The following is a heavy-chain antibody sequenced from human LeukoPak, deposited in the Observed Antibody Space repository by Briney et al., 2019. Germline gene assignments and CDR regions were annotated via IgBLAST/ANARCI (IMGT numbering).Heavy chain of an antibody. CDR3: AKRGVVIRVILVGFHKEAYYFDS. D-gene: IGHD3-22*01. J-gene: IGHJ4*02. Sequence: PGGSLRLSCAVSGITLSNYGMSWVRQAPGKGLEWVAGISGSGGRTSYADAVKGRFTISRDNAKNTLFLQMNSLRVEDTAVYFCAKRGVVIRVILVGFHKEAYYFDSWGQGALVTVSS. CDR1: GITLSNYG. V-gene: IGHV3-23*01. CDR2: ISGSGGRT.